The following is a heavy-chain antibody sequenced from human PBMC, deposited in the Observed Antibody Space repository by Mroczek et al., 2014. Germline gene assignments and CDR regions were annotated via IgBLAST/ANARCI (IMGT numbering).Heavy chain of an antibody. Sequence: VQLVQSGGGLVQPGGSLRLSCAASRFTFSSYWMSWVRQAPGKGLEWVANINQDGSEKYYVDSVKGRFTISRDNAKNSLSLQMNSLRVEDTAFYYCARQITVAVADWGQGTLVTVSS. D-gene: IGHD6-19*01. CDR3: ARQITVAVAD. CDR2: INQDGSEK. V-gene: IGHV3-7*01. J-gene: IGHJ4*02. CDR1: RFTFSSYW.